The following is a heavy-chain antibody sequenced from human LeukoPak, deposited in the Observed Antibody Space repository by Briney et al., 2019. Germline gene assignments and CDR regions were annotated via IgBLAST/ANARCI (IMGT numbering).Heavy chain of an antibody. CDR1: GGTFSSYA. CDR3: AARSGGDCSGGSCYSGVYNIFDY. CDR2: IIPIFGTA. V-gene: IGHV1-69*05. D-gene: IGHD2-15*01. J-gene: IGHJ4*02. Sequence: ASVKVSCKASGGTFSSYAISWVRQAPGQGLEWMGGIIPIFGTANYAQKFQGRVTITTDESTGTAYMELSSLRSEDTAVYYCAARSGGDCSGGSCYSGVYNIFDYWGQGTLVTVSS.